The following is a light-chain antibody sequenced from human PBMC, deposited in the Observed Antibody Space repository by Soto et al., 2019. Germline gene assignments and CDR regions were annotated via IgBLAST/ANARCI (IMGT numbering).Light chain of an antibody. Sequence: EIQVSQSPSTLSGSVGDRVTVTCRASQTISSWLAWYQQKPGKAPKLLIYKASTLKSGVPSRFSGSGSGTEFTLTISSLQPDDFATYYCQHYNDYITFGQGTRLEIK. CDR3: QHYNDYIT. CDR1: QTISSW. CDR2: KAS. J-gene: IGKJ5*01. V-gene: IGKV1-5*03.